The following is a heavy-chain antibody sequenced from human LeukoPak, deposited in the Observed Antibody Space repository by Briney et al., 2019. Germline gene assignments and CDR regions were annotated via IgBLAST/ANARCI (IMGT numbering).Heavy chain of an antibody. J-gene: IGHJ4*02. CDR2: IYSGGST. CDR1: GFTVSSNY. Sequence: PGGSLRLSCAASGFTVSSNYMSWVRQAPGKGLEWVSVIYSGGSTYYADSVKGRFTISRDNSKNTLYLQMNSLRAEDTAVYYCSTTVTTDYFDYWGQGTLSPSPQ. D-gene: IGHD4-17*01. V-gene: IGHV3-53*01. CDR3: STTVTTDYFDY.